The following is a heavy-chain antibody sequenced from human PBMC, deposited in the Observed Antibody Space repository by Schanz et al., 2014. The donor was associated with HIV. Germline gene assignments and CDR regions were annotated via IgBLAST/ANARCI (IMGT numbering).Heavy chain of an antibody. Sequence: EVQLLESGGGGVQPGGSLRLSCEAPGITFSKSPMIGVRQAPGKGLEWVSAISGSSITYSADSVKGRFTISRDNSKNTLYLQMNSLRAEDTAVYYCARAFSVGQLVRVVDSWGQGTPVTVSS. V-gene: IGHV3-23*01. CDR3: ARAFSVGQLVRVVDS. CDR1: GITFSKSP. D-gene: IGHD6-6*01. J-gene: IGHJ4*02. CDR2: ISGSSIT.